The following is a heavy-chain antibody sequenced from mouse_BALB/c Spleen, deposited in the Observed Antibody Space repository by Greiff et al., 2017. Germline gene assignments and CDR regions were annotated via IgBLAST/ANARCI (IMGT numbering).Heavy chain of an antibody. CDR3: ARQGFYRSFDY. V-gene: IGHV5-12-1*01. J-gene: IGHJ2*01. Sequence: EVKLEESGGGLVKPGGSLKLSCAASGFAFSSYDLSWVRQTPEKRLEWVAYISSGGGSTYYPDTVKGRFTISRDNAKNTLYLQMSSLKSEDTAMYYCARQGFYRSFDYWGQGTTLTVSS. CDR1: GFAFSSYD. D-gene: IGHD2-14*01. CDR2: ISSGGGST.